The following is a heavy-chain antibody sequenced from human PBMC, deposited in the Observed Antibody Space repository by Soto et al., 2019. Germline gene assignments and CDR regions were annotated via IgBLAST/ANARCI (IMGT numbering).Heavy chain of an antibody. D-gene: IGHD1-20*01. V-gene: IGHV4-34*01. CDR3: ARGRTLITGTSLDY. CDR2: INRSGST. Sequence: PSETLSLTCAVYGGSFSGYYWTWIRQPPVKGLEWIGEINRSGSTNYKPSLRGRATISVDTSKNQVSLKVSSVTAADTAVYYCARGRTLITGTSLDYWGQGTLVTVSS. CDR1: GGSFSGYY. J-gene: IGHJ4*02.